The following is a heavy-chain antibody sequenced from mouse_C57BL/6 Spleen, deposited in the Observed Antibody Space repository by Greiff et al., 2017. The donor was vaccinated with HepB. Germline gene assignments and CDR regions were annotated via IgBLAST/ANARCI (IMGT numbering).Heavy chain of an antibody. CDR3: ARGGDSSGQYYYAMDY. D-gene: IGHD3-2*02. V-gene: IGHV1-80*01. CDR1: GYAFSSYW. J-gene: IGHJ4*01. Sequence: VQLQQSGAELVKPGASVKISCKASGYAFSSYWMNWVKQRPGKGLEWIGQIYPGDGDTNYNGKFKGKATLTADKSSSTAYMQLSSLTSEDSAVYFCARGGDSSGQYYYAMDYWGQGTSVTVSS. CDR2: IYPGDGDT.